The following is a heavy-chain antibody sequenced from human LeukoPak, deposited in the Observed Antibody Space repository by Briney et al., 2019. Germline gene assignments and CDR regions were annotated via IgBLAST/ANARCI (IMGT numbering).Heavy chain of an antibody. CDR3: ANSGYDSSGLWYFDY. V-gene: IGHV1-18*01. J-gene: IGHJ4*02. CDR2: ISAYNGNT. CDR1: GYTFTSYG. Sequence: ASVKVSCKASGYTFTSYGISWVRQAPGQGLEWMGWISAYNGNTNYAQKLQGRVTMTTDTSTSAAYMELRSLRFDDTAVYYCANSGYDSSGLWYFDYWGQGTLVTVSS. D-gene: IGHD3-22*01.